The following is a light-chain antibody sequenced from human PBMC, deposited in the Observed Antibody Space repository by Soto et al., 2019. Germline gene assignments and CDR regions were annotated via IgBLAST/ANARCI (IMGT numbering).Light chain of an antibody. CDR2: GNS. CDR1: SSNIWAGYD. Sequence: QSVLTQPPSVSGAPVQRVTISCTGSSSNIWAGYDVHWYQQLPGTAPKLLIYGNSNRPSGVPDRFSGSKSGTSASLAITGLQAEDEADYYCQSYDSSLSAYVVFGGGTQLTVL. J-gene: IGLJ2*01. CDR3: QSYDSSLSAYVV. V-gene: IGLV1-40*01.